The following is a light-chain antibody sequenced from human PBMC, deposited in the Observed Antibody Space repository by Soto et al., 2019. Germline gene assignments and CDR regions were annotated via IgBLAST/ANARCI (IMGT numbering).Light chain of an antibody. J-gene: IGLJ3*02. CDR1: SSDVGAYNY. CDR2: EVS. V-gene: IGLV2-8*01. CDR3: SSYAGSNNLL. Sequence: QSVLTQSPSASGSPGQSVTISCTGTSSDVGAYNYVSWYQQHPGKAPQLIISEVSKRPSGVPARFSGSKSGNTASLTVSGLQAEDEGDYYCSSYAGSNNLLFGGGTKLTVL.